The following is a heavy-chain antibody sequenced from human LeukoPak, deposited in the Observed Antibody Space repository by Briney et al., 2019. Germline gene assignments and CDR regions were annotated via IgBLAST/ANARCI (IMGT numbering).Heavy chain of an antibody. V-gene: IGHV3-9*01. D-gene: IGHD6-19*01. Sequence: PGGSLRLSCAASGFTFDDYAMHWVRQAPGKGLEWVSGISWNSGSIGYADSVKGRFTISRDNAKNSLYLQMNSLRAEDTALYYCAKDSLGAVAGTGGFDYWGQGTLVTVSS. CDR1: GFTFDDYA. CDR3: AKDSLGAVAGTGGFDY. J-gene: IGHJ4*02. CDR2: ISWNSGSI.